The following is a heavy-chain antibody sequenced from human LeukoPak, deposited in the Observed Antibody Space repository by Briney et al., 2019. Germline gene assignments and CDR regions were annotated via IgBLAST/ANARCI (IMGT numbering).Heavy chain of an antibody. CDR1: VFTFSTYA. J-gene: IGHJ4*02. CDR3: ARSVAGDL. Sequence: PGGSLRLSCAVSVFTFSTYAMSWVRHAPGKGLEWVSGISGNGRSTHSAASVHGRFTISQDNSKNTLYLQMNSLRAEDTAVYYCARSVAGDLWGQGTLVTVSS. V-gene: IGHV3-23*01. CDR2: ISGNGRST. D-gene: IGHD6-19*01.